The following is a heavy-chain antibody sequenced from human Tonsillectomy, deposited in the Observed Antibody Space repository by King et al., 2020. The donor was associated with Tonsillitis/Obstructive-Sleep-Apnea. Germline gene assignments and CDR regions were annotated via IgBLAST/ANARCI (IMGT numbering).Heavy chain of an antibody. CDR1: GFTVSTNF. V-gene: IGHV3-66*01. CDR2: IYSGGTT. J-gene: IGHJ6*03. Sequence: VQLVESGGGLVQPGGSLRLSCAASGFTVSTNFMSWVRQAPGKGLEWVSVIYSGGTTYYADSVKGRFTISRDNSKNTLYLQLNSLRAEDTAVYYCTGTNYGNYYYYMDVWGKGTTVTVSS. CDR3: TGTNYGNYYYYMDV. D-gene: IGHD4/OR15-4a*01.